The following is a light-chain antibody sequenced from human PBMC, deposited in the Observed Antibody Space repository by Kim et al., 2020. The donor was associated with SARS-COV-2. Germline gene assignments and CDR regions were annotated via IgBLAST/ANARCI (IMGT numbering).Light chain of an antibody. CDR2: DVT. Sequence: GQSITISCTGTSGDVGSHNLVSWYRQHPGKAPKLLIYDVTKRPSGISYRFSGSKSGNTASLTISGLQAEDEAHYYCCSYAGITTLVFGGGTQLTVL. CDR3: CSYAGITTLV. J-gene: IGLJ2*01. CDR1: SGDVGSHNL. V-gene: IGLV2-23*02.